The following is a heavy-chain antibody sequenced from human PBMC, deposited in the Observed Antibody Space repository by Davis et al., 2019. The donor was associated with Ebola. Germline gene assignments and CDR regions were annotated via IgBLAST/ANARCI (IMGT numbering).Heavy chain of an antibody. CDR3: ARGPASGYELGLFDP. V-gene: IGHV1-18*01. J-gene: IGHJ5*02. D-gene: IGHD5-12*01. CDR1: GYTFTSYG. Sequence: AASVKVSCKASGYTFTSYGISWVRQAPGQGLEWMGWISAYTNYAQKLPGRVTMTKDTSTSTAYMELRSLRSDDTAVYYCARGPASGYELGLFDPWGQGTLVTVSS. CDR2: ISAYT.